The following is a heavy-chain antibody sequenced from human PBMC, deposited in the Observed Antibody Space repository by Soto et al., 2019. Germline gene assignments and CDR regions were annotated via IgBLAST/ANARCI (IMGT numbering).Heavy chain of an antibody. J-gene: IGHJ5*02. CDR2: ISSSSSYI. V-gene: IGHV3-21*01. CDR1: GFNFNSYT. D-gene: IGHD6-13*01. CDR3: ARVPIIAAVNWFDP. Sequence: PGGSLRLSCAASGFNFNSYTINWVRQAPGKRLEWLSSISSSSSYIYYADSVKGRFTISRDNAKNSLYLQMNSLRAEDTAVYYCARVPIIAAVNWFDPWGQGTLVTVSS.